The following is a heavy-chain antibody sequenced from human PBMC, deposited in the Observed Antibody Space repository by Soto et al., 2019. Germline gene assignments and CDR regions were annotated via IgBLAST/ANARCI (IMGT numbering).Heavy chain of an antibody. CDR3: AGGCSTEIRDY. Sequence: GGSLRLSCAASGFTFNSYAMHWVRQAPGKGLEWVAVISYDGSNKYYADSVKGRFTISRDNSKNTLYLQMNSLRAEDTAVYYCAGGCSTEIRDYWGQGTLVTVSS. CDR2: ISYDGSNK. V-gene: IGHV3-30-3*01. J-gene: IGHJ4*02. D-gene: IGHD6-13*01. CDR1: GFTFNSYA.